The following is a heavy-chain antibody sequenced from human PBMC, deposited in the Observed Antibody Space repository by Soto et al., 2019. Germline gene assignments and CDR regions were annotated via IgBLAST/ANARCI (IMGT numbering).Heavy chain of an antibody. J-gene: IGHJ6*02. CDR2: ISGSAIST. Sequence: EVQLLESGGGLVQPGGSLRLSCAASGFTFSSYAMSWVRQAPGKGLEWVSGISGSAISTYYADSVKGRFTISRDNSKNTLYLQMNSLRAEDTAIYYCARVPDYVYGMDVWGQGTTVTVSS. CDR1: GFTFSSYA. CDR3: ARVPDYVYGMDV. V-gene: IGHV3-23*01. D-gene: IGHD3-10*02.